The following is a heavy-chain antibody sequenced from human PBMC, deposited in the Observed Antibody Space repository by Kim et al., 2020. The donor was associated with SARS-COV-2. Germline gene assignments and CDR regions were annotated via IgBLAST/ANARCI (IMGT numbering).Heavy chain of an antibody. Sequence: ASVKVSCKASGYTFTSYAIHWVRQAPGQRLEWMGWINAGNGNTKYSQKFQGRVTITRDTSASTAYMELSSLRSEDTAVYYCARMEQQLVFYYYYGMDVWGQGTTVTVSS. CDR1: GYTFTSYA. J-gene: IGHJ6*02. CDR2: INAGNGNT. V-gene: IGHV1-3*01. CDR3: ARMEQQLVFYYYYGMDV. D-gene: IGHD6-13*01.